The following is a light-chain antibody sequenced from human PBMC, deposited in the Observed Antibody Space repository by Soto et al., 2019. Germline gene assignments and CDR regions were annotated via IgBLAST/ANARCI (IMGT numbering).Light chain of an antibody. V-gene: IGLV2-14*03. CDR2: DVS. CDR1: SSDVGGYNY. CDR3: SSYTSNNTPSYV. J-gene: IGLJ1*01. Sequence: QSALTQPASVSGSPGQSITISCTGTSSDVGGYNYVSWYQQHPGKAPKLMIYDVSNRPSGVSNRFSGSKSGNTASLTISGLQAEDEADYCCSSYTSNNTPSYVFGTGTKVTVL.